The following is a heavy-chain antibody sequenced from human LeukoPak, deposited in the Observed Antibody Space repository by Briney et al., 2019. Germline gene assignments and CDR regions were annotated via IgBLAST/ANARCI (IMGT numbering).Heavy chain of an antibody. Sequence: GGSLRLSCAASGFTVSYNYMSWVRQAPGKGLEWVSKIYSNGSTYYADSVEGRFTISRDNSKNTVDLQMNSLRAEDTAVYYCARGMVATGSWGQGTLVTVSS. D-gene: IGHD5-12*01. CDR3: ARGMVATGS. CDR2: IYSNGST. CDR1: GFTVSYNY. V-gene: IGHV3-66*02. J-gene: IGHJ5*02.